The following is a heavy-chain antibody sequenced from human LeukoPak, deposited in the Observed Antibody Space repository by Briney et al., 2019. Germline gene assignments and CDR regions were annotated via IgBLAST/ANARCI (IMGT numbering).Heavy chain of an antibody. V-gene: IGHV3-23*01. CDR3: AKARDLYDSSGYYSFSWYFDL. Sequence: GGSLRLSCAASGITFSSYAMSWVRQAPGKGLGWVSAISGSGSSTYYANSVKGRFTISRDNSENTLYLQLNSLRAEDTAVYYCAKARDLYDSSGYYSFSWYFDLWGRGTLVSVSS. D-gene: IGHD3-22*01. CDR1: GITFSSYA. J-gene: IGHJ2*01. CDR2: ISGSGSST.